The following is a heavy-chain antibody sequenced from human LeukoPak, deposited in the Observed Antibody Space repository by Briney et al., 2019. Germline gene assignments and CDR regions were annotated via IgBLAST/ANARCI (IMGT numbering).Heavy chain of an antibody. V-gene: IGHV4-4*02. CDR1: GGSISSSTW. Sequence: SETLSLTCGASGGSISSSTWWSWVRQPPGKGLEWIGEIYHSGSTNYNPSLKSQVTISMDKSKSQFSLKLSSVAAADTAVYYCAREWFGELPPYYYMDVWGKGTTVTISS. CDR2: IYHSGST. J-gene: IGHJ6*03. D-gene: IGHD3-10*01. CDR3: AREWFGELPPYYYMDV.